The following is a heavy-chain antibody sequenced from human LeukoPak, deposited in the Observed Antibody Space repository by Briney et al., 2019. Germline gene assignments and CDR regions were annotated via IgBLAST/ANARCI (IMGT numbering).Heavy chain of an antibody. V-gene: IGHV3-21*01. CDR1: GFTFSSYS. J-gene: IGHJ4*02. CDR3: ARDRYSPYSSGWDMSDY. Sequence: GGSLRLASAASGFTFSSYSMNWVRQAPGKGLEWVSSISSSSGYIYYADSVKGRFTISRDNAKNSLYLQMNSLRAEDTAVYYCARDRYSPYSSGWDMSDYWGQGTLVTVSS. CDR2: ISSSSGYI. D-gene: IGHD6-19*01.